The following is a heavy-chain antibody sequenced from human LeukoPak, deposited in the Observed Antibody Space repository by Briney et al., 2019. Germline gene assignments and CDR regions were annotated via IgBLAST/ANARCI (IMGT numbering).Heavy chain of an antibody. CDR3: TRAGGFDNFLDY. Sequence: GESLKISCTTSGFTFGEYGFNWVRQAPGKGLEWVGFIRSKVHDSTPQYAASVKGRFTISRDDSKDTAYLQMINLKTEDTAIYYCTRAGGFDNFLDYWGQGTPVTVSS. CDR1: GFTFGEYG. V-gene: IGHV3-49*04. CDR2: IRSKVHDSTP. J-gene: IGHJ4*02. D-gene: IGHD5-12*01.